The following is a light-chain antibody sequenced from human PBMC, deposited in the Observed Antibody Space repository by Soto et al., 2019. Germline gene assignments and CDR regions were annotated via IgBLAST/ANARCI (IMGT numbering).Light chain of an antibody. Sequence: QSVLTQPPSVSGAPGQRVTISCTGSSSNIGARYNVHWYQHLPGTAPKLLIYANTNRPSGVPDRFSGSKSGTSASLAITGLQDEDEADYYCQSYDDSLSAWVFGGGTKLTVL. CDR3: QSYDDSLSAWV. J-gene: IGLJ3*02. CDR2: ANT. CDR1: SSNIGARYN. V-gene: IGLV1-40*01.